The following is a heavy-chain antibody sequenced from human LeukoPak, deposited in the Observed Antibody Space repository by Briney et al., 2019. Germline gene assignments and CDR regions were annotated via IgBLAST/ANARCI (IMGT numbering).Heavy chain of an antibody. D-gene: IGHD2-15*01. CDR1: GYTLTSYY. CDR3: ARGDCSGGSCYRFDY. J-gene: IGHJ4*02. CDR2: INPSGGST. Sequence: GASVKVSCKASGYTLTSYYMHWVRQAPGQGLEWMGIINPSGGSTSYAQKFQGRVTMTRDTSTSTVYMELSSLRSEDTAVYYCARGDCSGGSCYRFDYWGQGTLVTVSS. V-gene: IGHV1-46*01.